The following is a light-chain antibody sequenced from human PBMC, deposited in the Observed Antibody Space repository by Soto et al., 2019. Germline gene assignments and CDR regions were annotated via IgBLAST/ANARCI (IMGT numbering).Light chain of an antibody. Sequence: VMTQSPLSLPVTPGEPASISCRSSQSLLHSNGYHHLDWYVQKPGQSPQLLIYWGSYRASGVPERFSGSGSGMDFTLKISRVEAEDVGVYYCMHSRQILPLTFGGGTKVEI. V-gene: IGKV2-28*01. CDR2: WGS. J-gene: IGKJ4*01. CDR3: MHSRQILPLT. CDR1: QSLLHSNGYHH.